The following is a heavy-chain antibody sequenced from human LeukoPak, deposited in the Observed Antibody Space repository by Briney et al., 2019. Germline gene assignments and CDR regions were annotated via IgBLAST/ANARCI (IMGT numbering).Heavy chain of an antibody. Sequence: PAESLTLSCAASGFTFSSYSLNWVRQAPGKGLEWVSYISSSRSYKYYADSVKGRFTISREDAKNSVYLQRNSLRAEDTAVYYCAREIMLFDDYWGQGTLVTVSS. D-gene: IGHD3-16*01. CDR3: AREIMLFDDY. CDR1: GFTFSSYS. CDR2: ISSSRSYK. V-gene: IGHV3-21*01. J-gene: IGHJ4*02.